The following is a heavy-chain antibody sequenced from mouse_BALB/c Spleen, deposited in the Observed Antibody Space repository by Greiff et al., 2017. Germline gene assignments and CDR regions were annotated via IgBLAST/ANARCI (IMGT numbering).Heavy chain of an antibody. V-gene: IGHV5-6*01. D-gene: IGHD2-10*02. CDR3: AREYGNYVPIAY. CDR2: ISSGGSYT. CDR1: GFTFSSYG. Sequence: DVQLVESGGDLVKPGGSLKLSCAASGFTFSSYGMSWVRQTPDKRLEWVATISSGGSYTYYPDSVKGRFTISRDNAKNTLYLQMSSLKSEDTAMYYCAREYGNYVPIAYWGQGTLVTVSA. J-gene: IGHJ3*01.